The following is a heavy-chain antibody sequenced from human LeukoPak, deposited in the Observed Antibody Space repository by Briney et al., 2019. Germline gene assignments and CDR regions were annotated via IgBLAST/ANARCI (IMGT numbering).Heavy chain of an antibody. D-gene: IGHD3-22*01. CDR3: TRPRNYYDSSGYPPYFDY. Sequence: GGSLKLSCAASGFTFSGSAMHWVRQASGKGLEWVGRIRSNANSYATAYAASVKGRFTISRDDSKNTAYLQMNSLKTEDTAVYYCTRPRNYYDSSGYPPYFDYWGQGTLVTVSS. CDR2: IRSNANSYAT. J-gene: IGHJ4*02. CDR1: GFTFSGSA. V-gene: IGHV3-73*01.